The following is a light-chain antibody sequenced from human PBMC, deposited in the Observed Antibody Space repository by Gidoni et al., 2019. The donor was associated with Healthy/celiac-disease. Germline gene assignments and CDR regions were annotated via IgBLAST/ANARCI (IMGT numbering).Light chain of an antibody. CDR2: DVS. CDR1: SSDVGGYNY. J-gene: IGLJ3*02. Sequence: SALTQPASSSDTPGQPITISCTGTSSDVGGYNYVSWYQQNPGKAPKLMIYDVSNRPSGVSNRFSGSKSGNTASLTISGLQAEDEADYYCSSYTSSSTWVFGGGTKLTVL. V-gene: IGLV2-14*01. CDR3: SSYTSSSTWV.